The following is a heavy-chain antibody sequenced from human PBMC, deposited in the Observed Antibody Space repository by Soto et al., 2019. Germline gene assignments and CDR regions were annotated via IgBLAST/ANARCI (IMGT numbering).Heavy chain of an antibody. CDR1: GFTFDDYY. D-gene: IGHD1-26*01. Sequence: GGSLRLSCAGSGFTFDDYYMEWISQAPGKGLEWISYISSNADTTYYADSVKGRFTISRDNAGRSLYLQMNNLRAEDTAVYYCASARNGFAASYYVHHWGQGTLVTVSS. J-gene: IGHJ1*01. CDR3: ASARNGFAASYYVHH. V-gene: IGHV3-11*01. CDR2: ISSNADTT.